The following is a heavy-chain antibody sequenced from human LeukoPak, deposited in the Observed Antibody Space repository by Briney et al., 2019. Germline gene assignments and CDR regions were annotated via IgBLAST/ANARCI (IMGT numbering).Heavy chain of an antibody. D-gene: IGHD3-22*01. V-gene: IGHV4-34*01. CDR1: GGSFSGYY. CDR3: ARSKIVVAGVNWFDP. CDR2: INHSGST. J-gene: IGHJ5*02. Sequence: SETLSLTCAVYGGSFSGYYWSWIRQPPGKGLEWIGEINHSGSTNYNPSLKRRVTISVDTSKNQFSLKLSSVTAADTAVYYCARSKIVVAGVNWFDPWGQGTLVTVSS.